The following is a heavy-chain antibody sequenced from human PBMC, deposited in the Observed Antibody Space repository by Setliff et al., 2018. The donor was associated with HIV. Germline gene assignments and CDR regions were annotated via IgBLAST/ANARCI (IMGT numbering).Heavy chain of an antibody. CDR1: GYKFTSYW. D-gene: IGHD6-19*01. V-gene: IGHV5-51*01. CDR2: INPSTSEV. CDR3: VRDQIGDVQVAGTWGT. Sequence: ESLKISCKDSGYKFTSYWVGWVRQMPGRGLEWMGFINPSTSEVRYRPSLQGQVTMSVDKSISTAFLQWSSLAASDTAMYYCVRDQIGDVQVAGTWGTWGQGTLVTVS. J-gene: IGHJ5*02.